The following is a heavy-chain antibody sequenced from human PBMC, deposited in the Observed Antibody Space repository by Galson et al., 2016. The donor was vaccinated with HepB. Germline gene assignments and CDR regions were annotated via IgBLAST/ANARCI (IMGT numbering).Heavy chain of an antibody. J-gene: IGHJ4*02. D-gene: IGHD3-3*01. CDR3: ARGRGADFWSGYHDY. CDR1: GFTVSTNY. Sequence: SLRLSCAASGFTVSTNYMSWVRQAPGKGLEWVSVIYSGGSTYYADSVKGRFTISRDISKNTVYLQMNSLRAEDTAVYYCARGRGADFWSGYHDYWGQGTQVTVS. CDR2: IYSGGST. V-gene: IGHV3-53*01.